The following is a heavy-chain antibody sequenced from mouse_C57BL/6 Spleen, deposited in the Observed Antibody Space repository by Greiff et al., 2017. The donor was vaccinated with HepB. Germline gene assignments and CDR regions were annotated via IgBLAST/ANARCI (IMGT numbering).Heavy chain of an antibody. Sequence: VQLQQPGAELVKPGASVKLSCKASGYTFTSYWMHWVKQRPGQGLEWIGMIHPNSGSTNYNEKFKSKATLTVDKSSSTAYMQLSSLTSEDSAVYYCAREGPYGSEDYWGQGTTLTVSS. V-gene: IGHV1-64*01. CDR2: IHPNSGST. D-gene: IGHD1-1*01. CDR1: GYTFTSYW. J-gene: IGHJ2*01. CDR3: AREGPYGSEDY.